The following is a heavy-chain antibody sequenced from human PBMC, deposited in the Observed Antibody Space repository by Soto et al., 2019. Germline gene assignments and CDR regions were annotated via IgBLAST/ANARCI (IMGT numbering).Heavy chain of an antibody. V-gene: IGHV4-30-2*01. D-gene: IGHD1-1*01. Sequence: PSETLSLTCAVSGGSISSGGYSWSWIRQPPGKGLEWIGYIYHSGSTYYNPSLKSRVTISVDRSKNQFSLKLSSVTAADTAVYYCARAKPLQPHRGYYYGMDVWGQGTTVTVSS. CDR2: IYHSGST. CDR1: GGSISSGGYS. J-gene: IGHJ6*02. CDR3: ARAKPLQPHRGYYYGMDV.